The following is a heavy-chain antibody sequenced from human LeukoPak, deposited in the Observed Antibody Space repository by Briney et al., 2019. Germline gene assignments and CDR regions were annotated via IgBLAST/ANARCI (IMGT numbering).Heavy chain of an antibody. Sequence: SETLSLTCAVYGGSFSGYYWSWIRQPPGKGLEWIGEINHGGSTNYNPSLKSRVTISVDTSKNQFSLKLSSVTAADTAVYYCARGPHIPGRLLRFLEWLREYYFDYWGQGTLVTVSS. CDR2: INHGGST. D-gene: IGHD3-3*01. J-gene: IGHJ4*02. CDR1: GGSFSGYY. V-gene: IGHV4-34*01. CDR3: ARGPHIPGRLLRFLEWLREYYFDY.